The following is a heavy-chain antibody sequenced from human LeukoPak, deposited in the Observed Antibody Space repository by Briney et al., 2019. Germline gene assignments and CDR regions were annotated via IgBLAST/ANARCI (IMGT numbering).Heavy chain of an antibody. CDR1: GYTFTSYD. D-gene: IGHD3-22*01. V-gene: IGHV1-8*01. CDR3: TRSGATRGYYGAY. Sequence: ASVKVSCKASGYTFTSYDFNWVRQAPGQGLEWMGWVTPYCGNTAYAQKFQGRVTMTTNTSISTAYMELNSLTSDDTAVYFCTRSGATRGYYGAYWGQGTLVTVSS. CDR2: VTPYCGNT. J-gene: IGHJ4*02.